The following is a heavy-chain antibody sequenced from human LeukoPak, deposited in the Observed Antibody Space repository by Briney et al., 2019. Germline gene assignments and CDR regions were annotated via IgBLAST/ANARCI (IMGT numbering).Heavy chain of an antibody. D-gene: IGHD2-2*01. V-gene: IGHV3-21*01. CDR2: ISSSSSYI. Sequence: GGSLRLSCAASGFTFSSYSMNWVRQAPGKGLEWVSSISSSSSYIYYADSVKGRFTISRDNAKNSLYLQMNSLRAEDTAVYYCARKSQLLHDAFDIWGQGTMVTVSS. CDR3: ARKSQLLHDAFDI. J-gene: IGHJ3*02. CDR1: GFTFSSYS.